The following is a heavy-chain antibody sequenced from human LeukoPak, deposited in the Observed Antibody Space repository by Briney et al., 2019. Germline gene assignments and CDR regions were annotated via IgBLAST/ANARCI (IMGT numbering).Heavy chain of an antibody. V-gene: IGHV1-2*02. CDR1: EYSFIGYY. CDR3: ARAEKMVRGGNMWGAYYYYYMDV. Sequence: ASVKVSCKASEYSFIGYYIHWVRQAPGHGLEWMGWINPKTGATNYAQKLQGRVTLTRDMSTSTVYMELRSLRSEDTAVYYCARAEKMVRGGNMWGAYYYYYMDVWGKGTTVTISS. J-gene: IGHJ6*03. CDR2: INPKTGAT. D-gene: IGHD3-10*01.